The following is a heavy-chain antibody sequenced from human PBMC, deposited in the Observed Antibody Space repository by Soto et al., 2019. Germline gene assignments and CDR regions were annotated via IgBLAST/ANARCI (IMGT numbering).Heavy chain of an antibody. J-gene: IGHJ4*02. Sequence: APVKASCKASGYTFISYATHSLRQAPVHSLEWLGWINAGNGDTRYSQTFQGRVTITRDTSASTAYMELSSLRSEDTAVYYCARSIVVVTALDYWGQGTLVTVSS. CDR3: ARSIVVVTALDY. V-gene: IGHV1-3*01. CDR1: GYTFISYA. D-gene: IGHD2-21*02. CDR2: INAGNGDT.